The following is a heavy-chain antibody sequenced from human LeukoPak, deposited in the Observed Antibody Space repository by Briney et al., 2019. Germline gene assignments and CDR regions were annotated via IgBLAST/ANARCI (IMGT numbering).Heavy chain of an antibody. CDR1: GYTFTGYY. J-gene: IGHJ3*01. Sequence: ASVKVSCKASGYTFTGYYMHWVRQAPGQGLEWMGWTSACNGNTNYAQKFQGRGTMTTDTSTSTAYMELRSLRSDDTAVYYCARVDPGNYYAFDFWGQGTKVTVSS. CDR2: TSACNGNT. CDR3: ARVDPGNYYAFDF. D-gene: IGHD1-26*01. V-gene: IGHV1-18*04.